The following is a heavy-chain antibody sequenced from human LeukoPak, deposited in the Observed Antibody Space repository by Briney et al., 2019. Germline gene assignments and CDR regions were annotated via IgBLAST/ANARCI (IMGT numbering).Heavy chain of an antibody. CDR2: IVVGSGNT. V-gene: IGHV1-58*02. CDR3: AAAYSSRWYRTLDY. J-gene: IGHJ4*02. D-gene: IGHD6-19*01. Sequence: ASVKVSCKASGFTFTSSAMQWVRQAPGQRLEWIGWIVVGSGNTNYAQKFQERVTITRDMSTSTVYMELSGLRSEGTAVYYCAAAYSSRWYRTLDYWGQGTLVTVSS. CDR1: GFTFTSSA.